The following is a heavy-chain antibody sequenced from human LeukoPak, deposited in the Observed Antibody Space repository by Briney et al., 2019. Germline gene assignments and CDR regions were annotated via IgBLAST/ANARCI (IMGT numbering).Heavy chain of an antibody. CDR3: ARESRVGESTSNF. J-gene: IGHJ4*02. Sequence: SSVKVSCKASGGTFSSFAIGWVRQAPGQGLAWMGGIIPTSSVPNYAHKFRDRLTISADKSARTASLSSSGLTADDTDVYYFARESRVGESTSNFWGQGTLVTVSS. D-gene: IGHD3-16*01. CDR1: GGTFSSFA. CDR2: IIPTSSVP. V-gene: IGHV1-69*10.